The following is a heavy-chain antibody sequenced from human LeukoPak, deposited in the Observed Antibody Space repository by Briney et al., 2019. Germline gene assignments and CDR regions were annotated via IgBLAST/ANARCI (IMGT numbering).Heavy chain of an antibody. D-gene: IGHD2-2*02. V-gene: IGHV4-38-2*01. J-gene: IGHJ6*03. CDR2: IYHSGST. CDR1: GYSISTTYY. Sequence: PSETLSLTCAVSGYSISTTYYWGWIRQPPGKGLEWIGSIYHSGSTNYNPSLKSRVTISVDTSKNQFSLKLSSVTAADTAVYYCASSGVPAAIRTVWYYYYYMDVWGKGTTVTVSS. CDR3: ASSGVPAAIRTVWYYYYYMDV.